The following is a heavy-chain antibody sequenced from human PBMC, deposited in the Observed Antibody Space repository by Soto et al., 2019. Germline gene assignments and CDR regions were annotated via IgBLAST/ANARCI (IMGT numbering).Heavy chain of an antibody. CDR3: AKDGVRSAYYYYGMDV. Sequence: GGSLRLSCAASGFTFSSYGMHWVRQAPGKGLERVAVISYDGSNKYYADSVKGRFTITRDNSKNTLYLQMNSLRAEDTAVYYCAKDGVRSAYYYYGMDVWGQGTTVTVYS. V-gene: IGHV3-30*18. J-gene: IGHJ6*02. D-gene: IGHD2-21*01. CDR1: GFTFSSYG. CDR2: ISYDGSNK.